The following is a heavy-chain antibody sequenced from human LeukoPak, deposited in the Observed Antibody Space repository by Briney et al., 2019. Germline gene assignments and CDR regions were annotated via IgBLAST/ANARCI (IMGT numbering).Heavy chain of an antibody. D-gene: IGHD3-9*01. V-gene: IGHV4-39*01. Sequence: PSETLSLTCTVSGVSISSSSYYWGWIRQPPGKGLEWIGSIYYSGSTYYNPSLKSRVTISVDTSKNQFSLKLSSVTAADTAVYYCARIGAHGYYDILTGYTGARRNYFDYWGQGTLVTVSS. J-gene: IGHJ4*02. CDR2: IYYSGST. CDR1: GVSISSSSYY. CDR3: ARIGAHGYYDILTGYTGARRNYFDY.